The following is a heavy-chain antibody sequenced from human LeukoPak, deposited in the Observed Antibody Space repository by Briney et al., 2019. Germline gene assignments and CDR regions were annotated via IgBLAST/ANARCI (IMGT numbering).Heavy chain of an antibody. Sequence: GESLKISCKGSGYIFTSYGISWVRQAPGQGLEWMGWISAYNGNTNYAQKLQGRVTMTTDTSTSTAYMELRSLRSDDTAVYYRARVLTRHHNSGSLAYWGQGTLVTVSS. D-gene: IGHD1-26*01. CDR1: GYIFTSYG. J-gene: IGHJ4*02. CDR2: ISAYNGNT. CDR3: ARVLTRHHNSGSLAY. V-gene: IGHV1-18*01.